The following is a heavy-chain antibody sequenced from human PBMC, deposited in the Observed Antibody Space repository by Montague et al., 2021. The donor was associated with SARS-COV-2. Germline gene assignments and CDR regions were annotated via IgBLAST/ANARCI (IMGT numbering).Heavy chain of an antibody. D-gene: IGHD1/OR15-1a*01. J-gene: IGHJ3*02. CDR1: GDSISRRHYF. CDR2: IYFTGKT. Sequence: SETLSLTCSVSGDSISRRHYFWAWIRQPPGMGLEWIGSIYFTGKTYYHPSLKSRVTISIDTSKNHFSLRLSSVTAADSPVFYCARWGLNNAFDIWGLGTMITISS. V-gene: IGHV4-39*02. CDR3: ARWGLNNAFDI.